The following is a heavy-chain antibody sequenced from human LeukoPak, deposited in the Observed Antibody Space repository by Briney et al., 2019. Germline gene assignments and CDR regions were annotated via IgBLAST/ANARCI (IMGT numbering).Heavy chain of an antibody. Sequence: KPSQTLSLTCTVSGGSISSGGYYWSWIRQPPGKGLEWIGYIYHSGSTYYNPSLKSRVTISVDRSKNQFSLKLSSVTAADTAVYYCARAFQQLDAFDIWGQGTMVTVSS. CDR2: IYHSGST. CDR1: GGSISSGGYY. J-gene: IGHJ3*02. CDR3: ARAFQQLDAFDI. D-gene: IGHD6-13*01. V-gene: IGHV4-30-2*01.